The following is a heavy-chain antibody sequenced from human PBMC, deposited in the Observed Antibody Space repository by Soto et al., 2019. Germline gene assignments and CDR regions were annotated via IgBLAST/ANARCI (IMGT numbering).Heavy chain of an antibody. V-gene: IGHV4-4*07. CDR2: VDSSGST. CDR1: GGYISKYY. D-gene: IGHD3-22*01. Sequence: QVRLQGSGPRLVKPSETLSLTCTVFGGYISKYYWSWIRQPAGKGLEWIGRVDSSGSTHYDSSLRSRVTVSVDTSKNQFSLRVTSVNSADTAVYYCAREGGFYDSSGSGVYHYYGVDVWGQGSTVTVSS. CDR3: AREGGFYDSSGSGVYHYYGVDV. J-gene: IGHJ6*02.